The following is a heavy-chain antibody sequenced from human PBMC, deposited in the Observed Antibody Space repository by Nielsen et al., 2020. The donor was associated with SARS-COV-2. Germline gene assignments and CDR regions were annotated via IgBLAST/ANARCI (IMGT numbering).Heavy chain of an antibody. D-gene: IGHD2-2*01. Sequence: GGSLRLSCAASGFTFSSYAMHWVRQAPGKGLEWVAVISYDGSNKYYADSVKGRFTISRDNSKNTLYLQMNSLRAEDTAVYYCAKDLYCSSTSCYYGSYYYYGMDVWGQGTTVTVSS. V-gene: IGHV3-30-3*01. J-gene: IGHJ6*02. CDR1: GFTFSSYA. CDR3: AKDLYCSSTSCYYGSYYYYGMDV. CDR2: ISYDGSNK.